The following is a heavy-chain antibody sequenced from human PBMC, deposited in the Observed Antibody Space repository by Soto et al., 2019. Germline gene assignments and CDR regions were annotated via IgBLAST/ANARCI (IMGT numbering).Heavy chain of an antibody. D-gene: IGHD5-12*01. CDR3: DRAWPRFSLDY. J-gene: IGHJ4*02. CDR2: GCYIGTT. Sequence: SLALPCPVAADAHTSGSYCWVWIPQPPGKRLEWVGKGCYIGTTDYNLPLKSRVTISIDTAKNTFSLNLGAVAAADTAVYYCDRAWPRFSLDYWGQGPLVTVSA. CDR1: ADAHTSGSYC. V-gene: IGHV4-39*01.